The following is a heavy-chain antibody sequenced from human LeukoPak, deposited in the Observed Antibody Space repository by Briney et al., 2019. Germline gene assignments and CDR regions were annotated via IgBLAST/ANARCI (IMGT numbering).Heavy chain of an antibody. CDR3: AKDTLRGYTYGYDY. Sequence: WGSLRLSCAASGFTFSSYAMNWVRQAPGKGLEWVSGISGSGGSTYYADSVKGRFTISRDNSKNTLYLQMNSLRAEDTAVYYCAKDTLRGYTYGYDYWGQGTLVTVSS. V-gene: IGHV3-23*01. J-gene: IGHJ4*02. CDR2: ISGSGGST. D-gene: IGHD5-18*01. CDR1: GFTFSSYA.